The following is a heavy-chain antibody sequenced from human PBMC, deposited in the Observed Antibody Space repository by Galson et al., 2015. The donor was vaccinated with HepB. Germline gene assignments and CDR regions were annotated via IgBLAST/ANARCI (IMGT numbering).Heavy chain of an antibody. CDR3: AKPLNTYLYAALVI. D-gene: IGHD2/OR15-2a*01. V-gene: IGHV3-23*01. J-gene: IGHJ3*02. Sequence: SLRLSCAASGFTFSSYAMGWVRQAPGKGLEWVSLIISSGESTYYAGSVKGRFTISRDNSKNTLYLQMNSLRAEDTALYHCAKPLNTYLYAALVIWGQGTLVTVSS. CDR1: GFTFSSYA. CDR2: IISSGEST.